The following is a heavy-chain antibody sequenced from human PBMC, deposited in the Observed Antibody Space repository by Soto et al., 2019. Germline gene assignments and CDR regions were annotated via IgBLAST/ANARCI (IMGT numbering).Heavy chain of an antibody. D-gene: IGHD3-10*01. CDR1: GGPTTSGGYS. CDR3: ARTMPTSGWFDP. CDR2: VYHSGGT. V-gene: IGHV4-30-2*01. J-gene: IGHJ5*02. Sequence: PSETLSLTCAVSGGPTTSGGYSWGWIRQPPGKGLEWIGYVYHSGGTYYNPSLKSRVTLSIDRTKKQFSLKLKSVTAADTAVYFCARTMPTSGWFDPWCQATLVTVSS.